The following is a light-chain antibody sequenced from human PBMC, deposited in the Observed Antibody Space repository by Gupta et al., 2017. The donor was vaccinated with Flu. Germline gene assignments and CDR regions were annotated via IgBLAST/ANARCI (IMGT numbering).Light chain of an antibody. J-gene: IGLJ2*01. CDR2: EVT. Sequence: QSALTQPASVSGSPGQSLTISCTGTGSAVGGYKYVSWYKQHPGKARKLMIYEVTNRPSVVSNRFSGSKSGNTASLTISVLQDDDEAEYFCSSHTSGSIPLFGGGTKLTVL. V-gene: IGLV2-14*01. CDR1: GSAVGGYKY. CDR3: SSHTSGSIPL.